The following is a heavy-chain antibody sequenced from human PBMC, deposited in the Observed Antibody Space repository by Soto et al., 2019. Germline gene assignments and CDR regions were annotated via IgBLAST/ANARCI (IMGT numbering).Heavy chain of an antibody. CDR1: GYTFTGYY. CDR3: AKGGAIVAAGTRVYLYNAMDV. D-gene: IGHD1-26*01. Sequence: ASVKVSCKSSGYTFTGYYVHWVRQAPGQGLECMGWINPNSGDTYLAQRFQGRVTMNRGTSIGTAYMELRGLTSDDTAEYYCAKGGAIVAAGTRVYLYNAMDVWGQGTTVTVSS. J-gene: IGHJ6*02. V-gene: IGHV1-2*02. CDR2: INPNSGDT.